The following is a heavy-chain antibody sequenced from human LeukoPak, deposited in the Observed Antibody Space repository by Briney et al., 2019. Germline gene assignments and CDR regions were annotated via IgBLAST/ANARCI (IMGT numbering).Heavy chain of an antibody. Sequence: GGSLRLSCAASGFTFSNYNMNWVRQAPGKAMEWVSSITSSGTYIFYADSVKGRFTISRDNAKNSLYLQMDSLGPEDTAVYYCARDSNRGSSGYNDYWGQGTLVTVSS. CDR1: GFTFSNYN. J-gene: IGHJ4*02. V-gene: IGHV3-21*01. CDR3: ARDSNRGSSGYNDY. D-gene: IGHD3-22*01. CDR2: ITSSGTYI.